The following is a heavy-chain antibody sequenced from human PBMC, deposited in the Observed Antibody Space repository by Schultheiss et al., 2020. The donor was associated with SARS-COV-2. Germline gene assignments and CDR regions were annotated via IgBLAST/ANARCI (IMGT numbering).Heavy chain of an antibody. J-gene: IGHJ3*02. Sequence: GGSLRLSCAASGFTFSSYAMSWVRQAPGKGLEWVSGISGRGDDTFYADSVKGRFTISRDNSKNTLYLQMNSLRAEDTAVYYCASTSYYGSGSYLPRGAFDIWGQGTMVTVSS. CDR1: GFTFSSYA. V-gene: IGHV3-23*01. D-gene: IGHD3-10*01. CDR2: ISGRGDDT. CDR3: ASTSYYGSGSYLPRGAFDI.